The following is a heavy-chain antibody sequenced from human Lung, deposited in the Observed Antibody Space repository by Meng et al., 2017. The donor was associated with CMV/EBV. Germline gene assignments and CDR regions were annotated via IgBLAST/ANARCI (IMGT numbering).Heavy chain of an antibody. CDR3: ARGSRPYYYGSGSPLDP. J-gene: IGHJ5*02. Sequence: GESLKISCAASGFTFSDYYMTWIRQAPGKGLEWVSYISSSGRTIYYADSVKGRFTISRDDAKNSLFLQMNNLRADDTAVYSCARGSRPYYYGSGSPLDPWGQGXLVTVSS. CDR1: GFTFSDYY. D-gene: IGHD3-10*01. V-gene: IGHV3-11*01. CDR2: ISSSGRTI.